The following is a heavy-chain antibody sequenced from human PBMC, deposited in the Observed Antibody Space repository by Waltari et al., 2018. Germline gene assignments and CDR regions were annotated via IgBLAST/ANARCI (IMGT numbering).Heavy chain of an antibody. D-gene: IGHD3-10*01. J-gene: IGHJ3*02. V-gene: IGHV4-61*09. CDR1: GGSISSGSYY. CDR3: ARGGWFGRGNDAFDI. Sequence: QVQLQESVPGLVKPSQNLSLTCTVAGGSISSGSYYWSWIRKPAGKGREWIGYIYTSGSTNYTPSLKSRVTISVDTSKSQVSLRVRSMTAADTAVYYCARGGWFGRGNDAFDIWGQGTTVIVSS. CDR2: IYTSGST.